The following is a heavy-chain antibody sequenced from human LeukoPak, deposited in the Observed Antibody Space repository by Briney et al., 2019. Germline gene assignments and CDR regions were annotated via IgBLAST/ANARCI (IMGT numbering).Heavy chain of an antibody. V-gene: IGHV3-7*01. CDR2: IKGDKSAR. CDR3: ARDVGGSLDY. Sequence: GGSLRLSCAASGVTFSTYWMAWVRQAPGKGQEWVANIKGDKSARHQADSVKGRFTISRDNTQNSVYLQMSSLRGEDTAVYYCARDVGGSLDYWGQGTLVTVSS. D-gene: IGHD1-26*01. J-gene: IGHJ4*02. CDR1: GVTFSTYW.